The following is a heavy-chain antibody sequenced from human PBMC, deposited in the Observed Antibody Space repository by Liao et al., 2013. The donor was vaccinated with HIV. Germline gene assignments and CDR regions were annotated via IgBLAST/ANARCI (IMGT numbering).Heavy chain of an antibody. CDR3: ARKNWGSFDY. CDR2: INHSGST. J-gene: IGHJ4*02. V-gene: IGHV4-34*10. CDR1: GGTISSYY. Sequence: QVQLQESGPGLVKPSETLSLTCTVSGGTISSYYWSWIRQPPGKGLEWIGEINHSGSTNYNPSLKSRVTISVDTSKNHXSLKLSSVTAADTAVYYCARKNWGSFDYWGQGTLVTVSS. D-gene: IGHD7-27*01.